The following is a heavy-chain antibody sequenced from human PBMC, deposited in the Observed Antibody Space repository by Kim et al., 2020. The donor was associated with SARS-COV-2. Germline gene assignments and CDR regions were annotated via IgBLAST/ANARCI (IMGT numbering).Heavy chain of an antibody. CDR3: ARGREYCTNGVCYDYWYFDL. J-gene: IGHJ2*01. CDR2: IYYSGST. V-gene: IGHV4-39*07. Sequence: SETLSLTCTVSGGSISSSSYYWGWIRQPPGKGLEWIGSIYYSGSTYYNPSLKSRVTISVDTSKNQFSLKLSSVTAADTAVYYCARGREYCTNGVCYDYWYFDLSGRGTLVTVSS. D-gene: IGHD2-8*01. CDR1: GGSISSSSYY.